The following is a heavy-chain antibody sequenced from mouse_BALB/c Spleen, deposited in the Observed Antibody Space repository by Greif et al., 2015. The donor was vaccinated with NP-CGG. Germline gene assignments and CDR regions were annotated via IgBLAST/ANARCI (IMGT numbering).Heavy chain of an antibody. Sequence: EVKLEESGGGLVQPGGSRKLSCAASGFTFSSFGMHWVRQAPEKGLEWVAYISSGSSTIYYADTVKGRFTISRDNPKNTLFLQMTSLRSEDTAMYYCARMAFGYDGGYYAMDYWGQGTSVTVSS. J-gene: IGHJ4*01. CDR3: ARMAFGYDGGYYAMDY. CDR1: GFTFSSFG. CDR2: ISSGSSTI. D-gene: IGHD2-14*01. V-gene: IGHV5-17*02.